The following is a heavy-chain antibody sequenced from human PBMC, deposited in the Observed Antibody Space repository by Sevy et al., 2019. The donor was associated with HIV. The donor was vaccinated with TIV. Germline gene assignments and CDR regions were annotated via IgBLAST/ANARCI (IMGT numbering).Heavy chain of an antibody. J-gene: IGHJ6*02. D-gene: IGHD2-15*01. CDR3: ARDREDIVVVVAAEHPYYYYYGTDV. CDR2: IYTSGST. CDR1: GGSISSYY. Sequence: SETLSLTCTVSGGSISSYYWSWIRQPAGKGLEWIGRIYTSGSTNYNPSLKSRVTMSVDTSKNQFSLKLSSVTAADTAVYYCARDREDIVVVVAAEHPYYYYYGTDVWGQGTTVTVSS. V-gene: IGHV4-4*07.